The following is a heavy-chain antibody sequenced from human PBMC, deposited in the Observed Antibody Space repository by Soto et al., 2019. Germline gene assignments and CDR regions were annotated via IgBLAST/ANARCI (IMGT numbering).Heavy chain of an antibody. CDR2: IIPILGIA. V-gene: IGHV1-69*08. D-gene: IGHD2-15*01. J-gene: IGHJ6*02. CDR3: ARDAWGYCSGGSCYRSGMDV. Sequence: QVQLVQSGAEVKKPGSSVKVSCKASGGTFSSYTISWVRQAPGQGLEWVGRIIPILGIANYAQKFQGRVTITADKSTSTAYMELSSLRSEDTAVYYCARDAWGYCSGGSCYRSGMDVWGQGTTVTVSS. CDR1: GGTFSSYT.